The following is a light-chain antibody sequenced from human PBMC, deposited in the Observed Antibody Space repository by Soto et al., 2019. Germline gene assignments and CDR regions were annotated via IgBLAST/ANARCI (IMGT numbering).Light chain of an antibody. CDR3: QQYDNLPLT. J-gene: IGKJ4*01. CDR2: SAS. Sequence: DIQMTQSPSSLSASVGDRVTVTCRAGQSISRYLNWYQQRPGKDPKLLIYSASTLQTGVPSRFSGSGSGTDFTPTISSLQPEDIATYYCQQYDNLPLTFGGGTKVEIK. CDR1: QSISRY. V-gene: IGKV1-33*01.